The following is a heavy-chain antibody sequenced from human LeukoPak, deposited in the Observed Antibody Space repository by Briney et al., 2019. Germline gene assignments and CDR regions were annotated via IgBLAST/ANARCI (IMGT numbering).Heavy chain of an antibody. V-gene: IGHV4-4*07. CDR2: MYSSGTT. J-gene: IGHJ3*02. Sequence: SETLSLTCNVSGGSINNYYWSWIRQPAGKRLEWIGRMYSSGTTNYNPSLKSRVTMSLDTSKNQFSLKLSSVTAADTAVYYCARQEVGGYCSRTICYAFDIWGQGTMVTVSS. D-gene: IGHD2-2*01. CDR3: ARQEVGGYCSRTICYAFDI. CDR1: GGSINNYY.